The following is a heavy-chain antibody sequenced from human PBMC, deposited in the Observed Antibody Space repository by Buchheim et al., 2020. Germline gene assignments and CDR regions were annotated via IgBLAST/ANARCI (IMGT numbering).Heavy chain of an antibody. J-gene: IGHJ4*02. CDR2: INHSGST. V-gene: IGHV4-34*01. CDR1: GGSFSGYY. Sequence: QVQLQQWGAGLLKPSETLSLTCAVYGGSFSGYYWSWIRQPPGKGLEWIGEINHSGSTNYNPSHKSRVTISVDTSKNQFSLKLSSVTAADTAVYYCARGPITAAGQPHYFDYWGQGTL. CDR3: ARGPITAAGQPHYFDY. D-gene: IGHD6-13*01.